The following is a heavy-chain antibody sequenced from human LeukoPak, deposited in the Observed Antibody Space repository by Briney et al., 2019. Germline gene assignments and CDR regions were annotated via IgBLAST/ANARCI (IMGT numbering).Heavy chain of an antibody. D-gene: IGHD5-24*01. V-gene: IGHV3-11*04. CDR2: ISSSGSTI. CDR3: ARERRDGYNYRGASDI. CDR1: GFTFSDYY. Sequence: PGGSLRLSCAASGFTFSDYYMSWIRQAPGKGLEWVSYISSSGSTIYYADSVKGRFTISRDNAKNSPYLQMNSLRAEDTAVYYCARERRDGYNYRGASDIWGQGTMVTVSS. J-gene: IGHJ3*02.